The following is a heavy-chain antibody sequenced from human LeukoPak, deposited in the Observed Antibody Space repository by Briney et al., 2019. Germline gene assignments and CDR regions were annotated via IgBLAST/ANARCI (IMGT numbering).Heavy chain of an antibody. CDR3: ARKVAYYDFWSGYPRGAFDI. CDR2: IYTSGST. Sequence: SETLSLTCTVSGGSISSYYWSWIRQPAGKGLEWIGRIYTSGSTNYNPSLKSRVTMSVDTSKNQFSLKLSSVTAADTAVYYCARKVAYYDFWSGYPRGAFDIWGQGTMVTVSS. V-gene: IGHV4-4*07. J-gene: IGHJ3*02. CDR1: GGSISSYY. D-gene: IGHD3-3*01.